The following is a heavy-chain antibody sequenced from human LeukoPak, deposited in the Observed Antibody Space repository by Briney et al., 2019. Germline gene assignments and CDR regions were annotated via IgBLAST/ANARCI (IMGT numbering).Heavy chain of an antibody. Sequence: SETLSLTCAVSGYSLTNHYWSWVRQPPGKGLEWIGEILDTGSSNYNPSFKSGVTISIDKYKNQFFLTFTSVTAADTAVYFCARGPAAVHPWCQGTLVTVSS. D-gene: IGHD2-2*01. CDR3: ARGPAAVHP. V-gene: IGHV4-34*12. CDR1: GYSLTNHY. J-gene: IGHJ5*02. CDR2: ILDTGSS.